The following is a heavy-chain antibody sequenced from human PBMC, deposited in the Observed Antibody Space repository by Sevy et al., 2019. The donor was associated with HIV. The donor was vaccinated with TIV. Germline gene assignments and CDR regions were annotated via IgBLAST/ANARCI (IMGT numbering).Heavy chain of an antibody. CDR2: ISSNGGST. D-gene: IGHD6-13*01. J-gene: IGHJ4*02. Sequence: GGSLKLSCSASGFTFSSYAMHWVRQAPGKGLEYVSAISSNGGSTYYADSVKGRFTISRDNSKNTLYLQMSRLRAEDTAVYYGVKDREVAAGYYFDYWGQGTLVTVSS. CDR3: VKDREVAAGYYFDY. CDR1: GFTFSSYA. V-gene: IGHV3-64D*06.